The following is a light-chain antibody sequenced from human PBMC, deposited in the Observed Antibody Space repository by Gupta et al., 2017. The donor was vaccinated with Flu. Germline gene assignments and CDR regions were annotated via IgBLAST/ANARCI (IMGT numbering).Light chain of an antibody. CDR2: DDS. CDR3: HVWDSTSIHGV. Sequence: SFVLTQPPSLLFPPGQTARITCEGNNIGGKAVHWYHQKPGQAPLLVVYDDSSRPSGIPDRFSGSNSGNTATLTISRVEAGDEADYYCHVWDSTSIHGVFGGGTKLTVL. V-gene: IGLV3-21*02. CDR1: NIGGKA. J-gene: IGLJ3*02.